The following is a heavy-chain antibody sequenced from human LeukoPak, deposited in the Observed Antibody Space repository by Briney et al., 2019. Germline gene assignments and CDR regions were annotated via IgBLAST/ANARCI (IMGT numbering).Heavy chain of an antibody. CDR2: IYSGGST. D-gene: IGHD2-15*01. CDR3: ARAGEGYCSGSSCYVRYYYMDV. V-gene: IGHV3-53*01. J-gene: IGHJ6*03. Sequence: GGSLRPSCAASGFTVSSNYMSWVRQAPGKGLEWVSVIYSGGSTYYADSVKGRFTISRDNSKNTLYLQMNSLRAEDTAVYYCARAGEGYCSGSSCYVRYYYMDVWGKGTTVTVSS. CDR1: GFTVSSNY.